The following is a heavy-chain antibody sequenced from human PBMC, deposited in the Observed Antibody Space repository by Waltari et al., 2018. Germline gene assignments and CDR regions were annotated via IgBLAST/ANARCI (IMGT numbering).Heavy chain of an antibody. CDR3: ARVGSGMLDY. J-gene: IGHJ4*02. CDR2: INHSGST. Sequence: TCAVYGGSFSGYYWSWIRQPPGKGLEWIGEINHSGSTNYNPSLKSRVTISVDTSKNQFSLKLSSVTAADTAVYYCARVGSGMLDYWGQGTLVTVSS. D-gene: IGHD6-19*01. CDR1: GGSFSGYY. V-gene: IGHV4-34*01.